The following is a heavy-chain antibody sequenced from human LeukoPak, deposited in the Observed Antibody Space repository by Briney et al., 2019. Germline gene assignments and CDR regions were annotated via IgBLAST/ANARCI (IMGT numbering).Heavy chain of an antibody. D-gene: IGHD1-26*01. CDR1: GGSFSGYY. CDR2: INRSGST. CDR3: ARGRRWSYYFDY. J-gene: IGHJ4*02. Sequence: PSETLSHTCAVYGGSFSGYYWSWIRQPPGKGLEWIGEINRSGSTNYNPSLKSRVTISVDTSKNQFSLKLSSVTAADTAVYYCARGRRWSYYFDYWGQGTLVTVSS. V-gene: IGHV4-34*01.